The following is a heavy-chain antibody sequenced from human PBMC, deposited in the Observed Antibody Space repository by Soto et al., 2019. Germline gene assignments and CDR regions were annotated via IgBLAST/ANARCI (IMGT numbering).Heavy chain of an antibody. J-gene: IGHJ4*02. CDR2: ISAYNGNT. Sequence: GASVKAFCKASGYAFSSYGISWVRQAPGQGLEWMGWISAYNGNTKYAQKIQGRVTMTTDTSTSTAYMELRSLRSDDTAVYYCARDSPPVDYWGQGTLVTVSS. CDR3: ARDSPPVDY. V-gene: IGHV1-18*01. CDR1: GYAFSSYG.